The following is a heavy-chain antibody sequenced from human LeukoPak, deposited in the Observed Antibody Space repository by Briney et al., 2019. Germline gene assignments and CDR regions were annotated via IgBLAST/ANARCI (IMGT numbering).Heavy chain of an antibody. Sequence: GESLKISCKGSGYTYPSYWIGWVRQMPGKGLEWMGIIYAGDSDTSYSPSFQGQITISADKYISTAYLQWSSLKASDTAMYYCARLYYNGMDVWGQGTTVTVSS. V-gene: IGHV5-51*01. CDR3: ARLYYNGMDV. CDR1: GYTYPSYW. CDR2: IYAGDSDT. J-gene: IGHJ6*02.